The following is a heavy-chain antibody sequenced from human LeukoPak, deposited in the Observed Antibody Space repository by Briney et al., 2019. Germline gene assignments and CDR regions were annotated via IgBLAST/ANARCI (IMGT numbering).Heavy chain of an antibody. CDR2: IRSKAYGGTT. CDR3: TSRDGYTSYYFDY. CDR1: GFTFGDYA. J-gene: IGHJ4*02. Sequence: PGGSLRLSCTASGFTFGDYAMSWFRQAPGKGLEWVGFIRSKAYGGTTEYAASVKGRFTISRDDSKSIAYLQMNSLKTEDTAVYYRTSRDGYTSYYFDYWGQGTLVTVSS. V-gene: IGHV3-49*03. D-gene: IGHD5-24*01.